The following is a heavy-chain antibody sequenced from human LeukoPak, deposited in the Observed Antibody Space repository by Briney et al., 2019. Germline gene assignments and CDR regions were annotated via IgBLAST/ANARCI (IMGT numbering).Heavy chain of an antibody. J-gene: IGHJ4*02. CDR3: ARTREQWQVLDY. V-gene: IGHV3-30*03. CDR2: ISHEGSIK. D-gene: IGHD6-19*01. CDR1: GFSFGSYG. Sequence: PGTSLRLSCAASGFSFGSYGIHWVRQAPGKGLEWVAVISHEGSIKYYGDSVRGRFTISRDNTKNMVYLQMNSLGAEDTAVFYCARTREQWQVLDYWGQGTLVTVSS.